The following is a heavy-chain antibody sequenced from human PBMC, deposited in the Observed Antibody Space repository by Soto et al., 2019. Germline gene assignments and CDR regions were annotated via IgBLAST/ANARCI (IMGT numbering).Heavy chain of an antibody. V-gene: IGHV2-5*01. D-gene: IGHD6-19*01. J-gene: IGHJ5*02. CDR2: IYWNDDK. CDR3: AKSGSSGWYGWFDP. CDR1: GFPIRTRRVG. Sequence: SGLKREKHTETLTQSLNLSGFPIRTRRVGGGWIRQPPGKALEWLGFIYWNDDKRYSPSLKSRLTITKDTSKNQVVLTMTNMDPVDTATYYCAKSGSSGWYGWFDPWGQGTLVTVSS.